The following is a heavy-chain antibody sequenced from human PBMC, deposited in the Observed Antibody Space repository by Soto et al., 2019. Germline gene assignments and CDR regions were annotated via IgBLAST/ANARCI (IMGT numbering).Heavy chain of an antibody. CDR3: ARKYSFDC. V-gene: IGHV4-34*01. CDR1: CGSFSGYY. J-gene: IGHJ4*02. CDR2: INHSGST. D-gene: IGHD1-1*01. Sequence: PSETLSLTCAGSCGSFSGYYWSWIRQPPGKGLEWIGEINHSGSTNYNPSLKSRVTMSVDTSKNQFSLKLSSVTAADTAVYYCARKYSFDCWGQGTLVTVS.